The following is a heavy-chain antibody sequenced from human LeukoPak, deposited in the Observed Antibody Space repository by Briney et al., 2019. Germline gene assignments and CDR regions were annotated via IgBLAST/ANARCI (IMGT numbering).Heavy chain of an antibody. D-gene: IGHD3-3*01. V-gene: IGHV3-64D*09. J-gene: IGHJ4*02. CDR3: VKRGYYSYDY. CDR1: GFTFSTYN. CDR2: VTSDGGSK. Sequence: GGSLRLSCLVSGFTFSTYNMHWVRQAPGKGLEFVSVVTSDGGSKYYADSVKGRFTISRDNSKNTLYLQMSSLRPEDTAVYYCVKRGYYSYDYWGQGTLVTVSS.